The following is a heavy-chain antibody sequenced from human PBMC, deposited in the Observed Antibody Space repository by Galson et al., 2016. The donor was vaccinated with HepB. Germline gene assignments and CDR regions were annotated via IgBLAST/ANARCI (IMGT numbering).Heavy chain of an antibody. CDR3: ARDNYYFYYGLDV. CDR2: ISGSGSTI. J-gene: IGHJ6*04. V-gene: IGHV3-11*01. Sequence: SLRLSCAASGFTFSDYYMTWIRQAPGKGLEWVSFISGSGSTIYYADSVKGRFTISRDSANNSLYLQMNSLRAEDTAIYYCARDNYYFYYGLDVWGKGTTVTVSS. CDR1: GFTFSDYY.